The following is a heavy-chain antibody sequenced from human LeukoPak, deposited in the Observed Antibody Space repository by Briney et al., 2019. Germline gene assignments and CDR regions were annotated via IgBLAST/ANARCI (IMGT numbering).Heavy chain of an antibody. Sequence: GGSLRLSCAASGFTFSNFAMSWVRRTPGKGLEWVSGIINSGDTLYGDSVKGRFTISRDNSKNTPYLEMNSLRAEDTAIYYCAKMKGHPLPKYYMDVWGQGTTVTV. J-gene: IGHJ6*03. V-gene: IGHV3-23*01. CDR1: GFTFSNFA. CDR2: IINSGDT. CDR3: AKMKGHPLPKYYMDV.